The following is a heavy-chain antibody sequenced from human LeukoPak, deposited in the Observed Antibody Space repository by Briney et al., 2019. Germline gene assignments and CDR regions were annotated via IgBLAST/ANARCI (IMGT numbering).Heavy chain of an antibody. D-gene: IGHD1-1*01. Sequence: SETLSLTCTVSGGSISSYYWSWIRQPPGKGLEWIGYIYYSGSTNYNPSLKSRVTISVDTSKNQFSLKLSSVTAADTAVYYCARGPPVEGFDPWGQETLVTVSS. CDR3: ARGPPVEGFDP. CDR1: GGSISSYY. CDR2: IYYSGST. J-gene: IGHJ5*02. V-gene: IGHV4-59*01.